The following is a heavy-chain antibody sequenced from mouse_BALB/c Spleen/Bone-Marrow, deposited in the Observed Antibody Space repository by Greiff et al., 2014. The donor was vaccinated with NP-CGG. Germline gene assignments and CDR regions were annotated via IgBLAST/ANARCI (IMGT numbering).Heavy chain of an antibody. J-gene: IGHJ1*01. CDR2: IIPSNGRT. V-gene: IGHV1S81*02. CDR3: ARWLLQYFDV. D-gene: IGHD2-3*01. CDR1: GYTFTSYW. Sequence: QVPLQQSGAELVKPGASVKLSCKSPGYTFTSYWMHWVKQRPGQGLEWIGEIIPSNGRTNYNEKFKSKATLTVDKSSNTAYMQLSSLTSEDSAVYYCARWLLQYFDVWGAGTTVTVSS.